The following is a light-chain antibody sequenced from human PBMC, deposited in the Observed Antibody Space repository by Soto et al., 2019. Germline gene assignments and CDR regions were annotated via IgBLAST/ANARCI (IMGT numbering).Light chain of an antibody. V-gene: IGLV2-14*01. J-gene: IGLJ1*01. CDR1: SSDVGGYNY. Sequence: QSVLTQPASVSGSPGQSITISCTGTSSDVGGYNYVSWYQQHPGKAPKILIYEVSYRPSGVSDRFSGSKSGNTASLTTSGLQAEDEADYYCSSYTSGSLRVFGTGTKVTVL. CDR3: SSYTSGSLRV. CDR2: EVS.